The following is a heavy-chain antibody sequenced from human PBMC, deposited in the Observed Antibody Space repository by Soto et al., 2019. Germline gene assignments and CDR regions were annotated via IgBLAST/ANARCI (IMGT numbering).Heavy chain of an antibody. CDR2: TIDSGGRS. D-gene: IGHD6-19*01. J-gene: IGHJ4*01. CDR1: GFTFSSHA. CDR3: AKDKMEQWLVGGYYDY. Sequence: EVQLLESGGGLVQPGGSLRLSCAASGFTFSSHAMSWVRQAPGKGLEWVSSTIDSGGRSYHADSLRGRFTFSRDNSKNTLYRQMNSLRAVDTAIYYWAKDKMEQWLVGGYYDYWGHEALVTVSS. V-gene: IGHV3-23*01.